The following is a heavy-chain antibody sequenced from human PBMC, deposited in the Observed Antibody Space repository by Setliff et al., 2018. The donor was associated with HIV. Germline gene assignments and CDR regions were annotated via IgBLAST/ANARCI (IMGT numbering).Heavy chain of an antibody. J-gene: IGHJ4*02. CDR2: TYYSGST. Sequence: PSETLSLTCTVSGGSVSSGSYYWSWIRQPPGKGLEWIGYTYYSGSTNYNPSLKSRVTISVDTSKNQFSLKLSSVTAADTAVYYCARGSPLLWFGELPDYWGQGTLVTVSS. D-gene: IGHD3-10*01. CDR1: GGSVSSGSYY. V-gene: IGHV4-61*01. CDR3: ARGSPLLWFGELPDY.